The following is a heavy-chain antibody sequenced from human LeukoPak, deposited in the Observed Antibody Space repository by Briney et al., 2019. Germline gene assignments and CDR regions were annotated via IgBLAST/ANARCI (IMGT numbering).Heavy chain of an antibody. Sequence: ASVKVSCKASGYTFTGYYMHWVRQAPGQGLEWMGWINPNRGGTNFAQKFQGRVTMTRDTSISTAYMDLSRLRSDDTAVYYCAREGESGAFDIWGQGTMVTVSS. D-gene: IGHD3-16*01. CDR3: AREGESGAFDI. CDR1: GYTFTGYY. J-gene: IGHJ3*02. V-gene: IGHV1-2*02. CDR2: INPNRGGT.